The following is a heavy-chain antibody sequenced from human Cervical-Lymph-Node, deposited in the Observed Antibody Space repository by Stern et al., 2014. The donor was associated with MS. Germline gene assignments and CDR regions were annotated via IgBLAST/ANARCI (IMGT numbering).Heavy chain of an antibody. Sequence: VQLLESGAEVKKPGSSVKVSCKASGGTFSSYAISWARQAPRQGLEWMGGLIPIFGTANYAQKFQGRVTITADESTSTAYMELSSLRSEDTAVYYCARGELKEGLVRGMDVWGQGTTVTVSS. D-gene: IGHD1-26*01. CDR2: LIPIFGTA. CDR3: ARGELKEGLVRGMDV. V-gene: IGHV1-69*01. CDR1: GGTFSSYA. J-gene: IGHJ6*02.